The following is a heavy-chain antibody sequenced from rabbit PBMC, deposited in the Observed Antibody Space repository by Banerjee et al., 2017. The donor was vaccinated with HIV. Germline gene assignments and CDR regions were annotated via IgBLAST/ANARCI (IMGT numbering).Heavy chain of an antibody. J-gene: IGHJ4*01. V-gene: IGHV1S40*01. CDR2: ISTGSGNT. CDR1: GFDLSSYYY. CDR3: ARSYGAGRPFNL. D-gene: IGHD7-1*01. Sequence: QSLEESGGDLVKPGASLTLTCTASGFDLSSYYYMCWVRQAPGKGLEWIACISTGSGNTYYASWAKGRFPISKTSSTTVTLQMTSLTAADTATYFCARSYGAGRPFNLWGPGTLVTVS.